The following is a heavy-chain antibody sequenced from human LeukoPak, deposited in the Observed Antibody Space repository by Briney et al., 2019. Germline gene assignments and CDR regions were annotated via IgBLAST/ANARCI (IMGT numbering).Heavy chain of an antibody. CDR1: GGSISSGGYY. V-gene: IGHV4-31*03. J-gene: IGHJ4*02. CDR3: ARHSTGRIHTFDY. Sequence: PSQTLSLTCTVSGGSISSGGYYWSWIRQHPGKGLEWIGYIYYSGSTYYNPSLKSRVTISVDTSKNQFSLKLSSVTAADTAVYYCARHSTGRIHTFDYRGQGTLVTVSS. CDR2: IYYSGST. D-gene: IGHD2/OR15-2a*01.